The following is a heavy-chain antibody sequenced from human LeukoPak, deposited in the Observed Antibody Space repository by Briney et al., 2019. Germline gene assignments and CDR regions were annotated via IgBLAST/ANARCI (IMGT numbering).Heavy chain of an antibody. CDR3: ARSPLWSGYLGTAFDI. CDR2: IYYSGST. CDR1: GGSISSHY. J-gene: IGHJ3*02. Sequence: SETLSLTCTVSGGSISSHYWSWIRQPPGKGLEWIGYIYYSGSTNYNPSLKSRVTISVDTSKNQFSLKLSSVTAADTAVYYCARSPLWSGYLGTAFDIWGQGTMVTVSS. D-gene: IGHD3-3*01. V-gene: IGHV4-59*11.